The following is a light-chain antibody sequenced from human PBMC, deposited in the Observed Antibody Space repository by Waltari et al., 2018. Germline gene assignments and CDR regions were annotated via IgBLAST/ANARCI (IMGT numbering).Light chain of an antibody. CDR3: QQYGSSPPFT. CDR2: GAS. CDR1: QSVSSSY. J-gene: IGKJ3*01. Sequence: EIVLTQSPGTLSLSPGERATLSCRASQSVSSSYLAWYQQKPGQAPRLLIHGASSRATGIPDRFSGSGSGTDFTLTISRLEPEEFAVYYCQQYGSSPPFTFGPGTKVDIK. V-gene: IGKV3-20*01.